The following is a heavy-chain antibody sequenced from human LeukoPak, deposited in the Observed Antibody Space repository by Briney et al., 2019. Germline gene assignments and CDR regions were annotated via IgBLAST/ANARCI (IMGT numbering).Heavy chain of an antibody. CDR2: MNPNSGNT. Sequence: GASVKVSCKASGYTFTSYDINWVRQATGQGLEWMGWMNPNSGNTGYAQKFQGRVTMTRNTSISTAYMELSSLRSEDTAVYYCARAYALGGSGPFDPWGQGTLVTVSS. V-gene: IGHV1-8*01. D-gene: IGHD3-10*01. CDR3: ARAYALGGSGPFDP. CDR1: GYTFTSYD. J-gene: IGHJ5*02.